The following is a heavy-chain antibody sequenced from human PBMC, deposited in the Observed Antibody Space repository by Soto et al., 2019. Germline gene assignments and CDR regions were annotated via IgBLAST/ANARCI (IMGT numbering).Heavy chain of an antibody. CDR2: IYYSGST. CDR3: ARAKRGTWNWFDP. CDR1: GGSISSYY. Sequence: QVQLQESGPGLVKPSETLSLTCTVSGGSISSYYWSWIRQPPGKGLEWIGYIYYSGSTNYNPSLSSRVXXSXDXXKNQFSLKLSSVTAADTAVYYCARAKRGTWNWFDPWGQGTLVTVSS. D-gene: IGHD1-1*01. J-gene: IGHJ5*02. V-gene: IGHV4-59*01.